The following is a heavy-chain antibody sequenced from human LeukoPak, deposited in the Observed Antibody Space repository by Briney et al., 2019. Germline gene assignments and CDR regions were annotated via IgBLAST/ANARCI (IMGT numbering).Heavy chain of an antibody. Sequence: SETLSLTCTVSGSSISSGDYYWSWIRQPPGKGLEWIGYIYYSGSTYYNPSLKSRVTISVDTSKNQFSLKLSSVTAADTAVYYCARDLIVADAFDIWGQGTMVTVSS. CDR3: ARDLIVADAFDI. D-gene: IGHD3-22*01. J-gene: IGHJ3*02. CDR2: IYYSGST. V-gene: IGHV4-30-4*01. CDR1: GSSISSGDYY.